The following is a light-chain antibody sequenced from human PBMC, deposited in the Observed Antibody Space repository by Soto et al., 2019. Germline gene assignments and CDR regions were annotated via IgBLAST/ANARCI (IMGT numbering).Light chain of an antibody. CDR2: GNN. V-gene: IGLV1-44*01. CDR1: SSKIGSNS. Sequence: QSVLTQSPSASGTPGQRVTISCSGSSSKIGSNSVNWYQQLPGTAPKLLRVGNNQRPSGVPDRFSGSKSGTSASLAISGLQSEDEADSYCAAWDGSLNAVVFGGGTKLPVL. J-gene: IGLJ2*01. CDR3: AAWDGSLNAVV.